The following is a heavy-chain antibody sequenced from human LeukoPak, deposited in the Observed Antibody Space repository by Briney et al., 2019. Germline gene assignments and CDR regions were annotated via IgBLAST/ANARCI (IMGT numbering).Heavy chain of an antibody. J-gene: IGHJ4*02. D-gene: IGHD2-8*02. CDR2: IIPIFGTA. CDR3: ARRSSGYLDY. V-gene: IGHV1-69*06. CDR1: GYTFTSYY. Sequence: SVKVSCKASGYTFTSYYMHWVRQAPGQGLEWMGGIIPIFGTANYAQKFQGRVTITADKSTSTAYMELSSLRSEDTAVYYCARRSSGYLDYWGQGTLVTVSS.